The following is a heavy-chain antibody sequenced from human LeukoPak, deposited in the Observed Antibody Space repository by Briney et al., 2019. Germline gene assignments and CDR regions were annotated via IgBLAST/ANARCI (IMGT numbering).Heavy chain of an antibody. J-gene: IGHJ3*02. D-gene: IGHD6-19*01. CDR3: AKVKWVAGGAFDI. Sequence: HPGGFLRLSCAASGFTFSSYGMHWVRQAPGKGLEWVAVIWYDGSNKYYADSVKGRFTISRDNSKNTLYLQMNSLRAEDTAVYYCAKVKWVAGGAFDIWGQGTMVTVSS. V-gene: IGHV3-33*06. CDR1: GFTFSSYG. CDR2: IWYDGSNK.